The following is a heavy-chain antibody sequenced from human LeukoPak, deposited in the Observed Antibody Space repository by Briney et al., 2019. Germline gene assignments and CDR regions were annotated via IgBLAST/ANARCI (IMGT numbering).Heavy chain of an antibody. CDR1: GFTFSSYG. CDR2: IWYDGSNK. V-gene: IGHV3-33*01. D-gene: IGHD2-2*01. CDR3: ARDGGYCSSTSCYPLYYYMDV. Sequence: GRSLRLSCAASGFTFSSYGMHWVRQAPGKGLGWVAVIWYDGSNKYYADSVKGRFTISRDNSKNTLYLQMNSLRAEDTAVYYCARDGGYCSSTSCYPLYYYMDVWGKGTTVTVSS. J-gene: IGHJ6*03.